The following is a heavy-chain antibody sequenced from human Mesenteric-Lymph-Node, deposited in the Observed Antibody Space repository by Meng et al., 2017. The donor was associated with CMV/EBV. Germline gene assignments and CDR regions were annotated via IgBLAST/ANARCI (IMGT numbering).Heavy chain of an antibody. CDR3: ARDEGCVNGVCYRGAY. J-gene: IGHJ4*02. CDR1: GYTFTNYA. V-gene: IGHV1-2*02. CDR2: ISTSRGDT. D-gene: IGHD2-8*01. Sequence: ASVKVSCKASGYTFTNYAVHWVRQAPGQGLEWVGWISTSRGDTNSAQNFQGRVTMTRDTSISTAYMELSSLRSDDTAVYYCARDEGCVNGVCYRGAYWGQGTLVTVSS.